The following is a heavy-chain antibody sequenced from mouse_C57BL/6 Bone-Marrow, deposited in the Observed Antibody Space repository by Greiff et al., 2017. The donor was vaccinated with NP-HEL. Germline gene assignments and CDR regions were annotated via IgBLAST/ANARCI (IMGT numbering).Heavy chain of an antibody. CDR1: GFTFSSYG. CDR2: ISSGGSYT. Sequence: EVHLVESGGDLVKPGGSLKLSCAASGFTFSSYGMSWVRQTPDKRLEWVATISSGGSYTYYPDSVKGRFTISRDNAKNTLYLQMSSLKSEDTAMYYCARRGYDYPDYWGQGTTLTVSS. J-gene: IGHJ2*01. D-gene: IGHD2-4*01. CDR3: ARRGYDYPDY. V-gene: IGHV5-6*01.